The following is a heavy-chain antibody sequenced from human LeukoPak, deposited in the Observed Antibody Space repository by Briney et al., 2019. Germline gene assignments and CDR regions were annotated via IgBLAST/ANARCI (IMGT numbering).Heavy chain of an antibody. D-gene: IGHD2/OR15-2a*01. CDR2: IRGDGATK. Sequence: GGSLRLSCAASGFTFSSYAMSWVRQAPGKGLEWVSAIRGDGATKFYADSVKGRFTVSRDNSKNTLYLQMNSLRAEDTAVYYCAKDQYRDYFRGADYWGQGTLVTVSS. J-gene: IGHJ4*02. V-gene: IGHV3-23*01. CDR1: GFTFSSYA. CDR3: AKDQYRDYFRGADY.